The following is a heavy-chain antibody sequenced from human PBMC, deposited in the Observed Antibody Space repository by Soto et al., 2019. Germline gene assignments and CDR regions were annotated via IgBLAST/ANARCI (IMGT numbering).Heavy chain of an antibody. CDR2: IYPGDSDT. CDR3: ARQDTAVVSGMDV. Sequence: GESLKISCKGSGYSFTSYWTGWVRQMPGKGLEWMGIIYPGDSDTRYSPSFQGQVTISADKSISTAYLQWSSLKASDTAMYYCARQDTAVVSGMDVWGQGTTVTVSS. CDR1: GYSFTSYW. D-gene: IGHD5-18*01. V-gene: IGHV5-51*01. J-gene: IGHJ6*02.